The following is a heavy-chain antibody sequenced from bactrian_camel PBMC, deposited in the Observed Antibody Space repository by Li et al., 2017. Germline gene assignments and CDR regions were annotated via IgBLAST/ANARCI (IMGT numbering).Heavy chain of an antibody. J-gene: IGHJ6*01. V-gene: IGHV3S40*01. D-gene: IGHD4*01. CDR3: VADGFCYSDSDPNFP. CDR1: GDSSSTNC. Sequence: VQLVESGGNLVQPGGSLRPSCAVSGDSSSTNCMSWLRQAPGKGLEWVSTINSAGASTSYADSVKGRFTISRDNAKSTVSLRLSTLRTEDTAMYYCVADGFCYSDSDPNFPWGQGTQVTVS. CDR2: INSAGAST.